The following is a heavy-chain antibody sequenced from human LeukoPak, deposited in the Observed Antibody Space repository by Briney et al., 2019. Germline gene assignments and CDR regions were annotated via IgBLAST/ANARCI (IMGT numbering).Heavy chain of an antibody. CDR2: ISAYNCNT. Sequence: ASVKVSCKASGYTFTRYGISWVGQAAGHGLEGMGWISAYNCNTNNAQKLHVRVTMTTDTSTTTAYMELSSLRSEDTAVYYCARRLYYCGSGLTYYYYVDVWGKGTTVTISS. CDR1: GYTFTRYG. J-gene: IGHJ6*03. D-gene: IGHD3-10*01. CDR3: ARRLYYCGSGLTYYYYVDV. V-gene: IGHV1-18*01.